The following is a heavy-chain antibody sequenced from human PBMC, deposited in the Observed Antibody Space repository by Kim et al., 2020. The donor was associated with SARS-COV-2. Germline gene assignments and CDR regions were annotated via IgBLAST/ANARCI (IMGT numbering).Heavy chain of an antibody. J-gene: IGHJ4*02. CDR3: AREDYLDGTLGDLHY. D-gene: IGHD1-7*01. Sequence: GGSLRLSCAASGFTFSSYAMHWVRQAPGKGLEWVAVVSSDGNNKYYADSVKGRLTISRDNSKNTLYVQIDSLRVEDTALYYCAREDYLDGTLGDLHYWGQGTLVAVSS. CDR1: GFTFSSYA. CDR2: VSSDGNNK. V-gene: IGHV3-30-3*01.